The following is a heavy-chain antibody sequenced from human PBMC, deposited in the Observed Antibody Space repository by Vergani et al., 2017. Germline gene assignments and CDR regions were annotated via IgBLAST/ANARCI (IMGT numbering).Heavy chain of an antibody. CDR3: ASENRGSCLGYYYYYMDV. J-gene: IGHJ6*03. D-gene: IGHD1-26*01. CDR2: INPNSGGT. CDR1: GYIFKNYY. Sequence: VQLVQSGAEVRKPGASVTVSCTASGYIFKNYYIHWLRQAPGQAFEWMGWINPNSGGTNYAQKFQGRVTMTRDTSISTAYMELSRRRSDDTAVYYCASENRGSCLGYYYYYMDVWGRGTTVTVSS. V-gene: IGHV1-2*02.